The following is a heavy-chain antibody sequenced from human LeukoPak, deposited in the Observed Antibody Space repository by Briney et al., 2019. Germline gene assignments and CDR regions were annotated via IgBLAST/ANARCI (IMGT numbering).Heavy chain of an antibody. CDR3: AGGADNFWSSYAFDY. Sequence: PGGSLRLSCAASGFTFSDYYMSWIRQAPGKGLEWISYISSSGTTIYYADSVKGRFTISRDNAENSLYLRINSLRAGDTALYYCAGGADNFWSSYAFDYWGQGALVTVSS. CDR1: GFTFSDYY. J-gene: IGHJ4*02. D-gene: IGHD3-3*01. CDR2: ISSSGTTI. V-gene: IGHV3-11*04.